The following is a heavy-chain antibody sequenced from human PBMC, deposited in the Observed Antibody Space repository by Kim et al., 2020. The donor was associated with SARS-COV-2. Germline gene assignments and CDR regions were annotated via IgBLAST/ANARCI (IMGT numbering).Heavy chain of an antibody. CDR1: GVTFSGST. CDR3: ARGPPYTDSYWDAFDM. V-gene: IGHV3-73*01. D-gene: IGHD1-26*01. Sequence: GGYLRLSCAASGVTFSGSTMHWVRQASGKGLEWVGRIRWEGNSYATEYGASVKGRFTISRDDSKNTAYLQMNSLKTEDTAIYYCARGPPYTDSYWDAFDMWGQGTLVTVSS. J-gene: IGHJ3*02. CDR2: IRWEGNSYAT.